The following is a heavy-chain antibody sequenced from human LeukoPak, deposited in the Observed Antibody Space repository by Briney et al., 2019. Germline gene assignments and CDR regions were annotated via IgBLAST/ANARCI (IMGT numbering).Heavy chain of an antibody. CDR2: IYYSGST. J-gene: IGHJ4*02. CDR3: ARLFGDYSY. V-gene: IGHV4-30-4*01. CDR1: GGSISGDYY. Sequence: SQTLSLTCTVSGGSISGDYYWSWIRQPPGRGLEWIGYIYYSGSTHYSPSLKSRLTISVDTSKNQFSLRLSSVTAADTAVYFCARLFGDYSYWGQGTLVNVSS. D-gene: IGHD4-17*01.